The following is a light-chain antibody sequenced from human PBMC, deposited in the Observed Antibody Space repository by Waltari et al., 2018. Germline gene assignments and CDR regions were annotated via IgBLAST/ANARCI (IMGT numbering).Light chain of an antibody. CDR2: TAS. CDR3: QQTYITPIS. Sequence: DIQMTQSPSSLSASGGDSVTITSRASQYIGDFLHWYQHRPGRAPKPLIFTASNLQIGVPSRFSGSGSGTDFTLTITSLQPEDFATYYCQQTYITPISFGGGTKVQIK. CDR1: QYIGDF. J-gene: IGKJ4*01. V-gene: IGKV1-39*01.